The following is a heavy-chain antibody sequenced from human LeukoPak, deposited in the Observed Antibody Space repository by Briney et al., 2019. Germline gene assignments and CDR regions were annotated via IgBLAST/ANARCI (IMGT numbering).Heavy chain of an antibody. J-gene: IGHJ4*02. Sequence: SQTLSLTCTVSGGSISSGDYYWSWIRQPPGKGLEWIGYIYYSGSTYYNPSLKSRVTISVDTSKNQFSLKLSSVTAADTAVYYCATLEREYYYDSSGYFDYWGQGTLVTVSS. CDR1: GGSISSGDYY. CDR2: IYYSGST. CDR3: ATLEREYYYDSSGYFDY. D-gene: IGHD3-22*01. V-gene: IGHV4-30-4*01.